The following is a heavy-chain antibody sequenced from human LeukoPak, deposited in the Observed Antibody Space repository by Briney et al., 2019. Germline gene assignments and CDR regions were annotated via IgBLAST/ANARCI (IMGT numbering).Heavy chain of an antibody. D-gene: IGHD5-24*01. Sequence: PGGSLRLSCAASGFTFSSYWMSWVRQAPGKGLEWVANIKQDGSEKYYVDSVKGRFTISRDNAKNSLYLQMNSLRAEDTAVYYCAVVEMSTPTPKYFDYWGQGTLVTVSS. V-gene: IGHV3-7*01. CDR2: IKQDGSEK. CDR3: AVVEMSTPTPKYFDY. CDR1: GFTFSSYW. J-gene: IGHJ4*02.